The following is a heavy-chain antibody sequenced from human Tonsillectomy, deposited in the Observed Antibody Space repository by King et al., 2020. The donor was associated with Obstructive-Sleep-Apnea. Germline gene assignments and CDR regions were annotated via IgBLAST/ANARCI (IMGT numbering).Heavy chain of an antibody. CDR2: ISWDGGST. CDR3: ATDPSAFDD. D-gene: IGHD2-2*01. Sequence: VQLVESGGVVVQPGGSLRLSCAASGFTFDDYAMHWVRQAPGKGLEWVSLISWDGGSTYYADSVKGRFTISRDNSQNSLYLQMNSLRAEDTALYYCATDPSAFDDWGQGTRVTVSA. V-gene: IGHV3-43D*03. CDR1: GFTFDDYA. J-gene: IGHJ4*02.